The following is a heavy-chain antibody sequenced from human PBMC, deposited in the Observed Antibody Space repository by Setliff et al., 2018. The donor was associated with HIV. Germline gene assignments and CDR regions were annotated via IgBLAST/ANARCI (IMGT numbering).Heavy chain of an antibody. D-gene: IGHD3-16*01. J-gene: IGHJ5*02. CDR1: GGSIDSHY. CDR3: ARVFPHPYGNSWFDT. V-gene: IGHV4-59*11. CDR2: IYNSG. Sequence: PSETLSLTCSVSGGSIDSHYWSWIRQPPGKGLEWIGYIYNSGNYNPSLKSRVIMAVDTSKNEFSLKLSSVTAADTAVYYCARVFPHPYGNSWFDTWGQGILVTVSS.